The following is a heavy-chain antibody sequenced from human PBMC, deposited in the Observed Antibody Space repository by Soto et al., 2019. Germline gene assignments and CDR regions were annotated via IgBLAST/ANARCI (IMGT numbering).Heavy chain of an antibody. CDR1: GYTFTSYG. D-gene: IGHD3-10*01. CDR3: ARIRSITMVRGATSDLDY. J-gene: IGHJ4*02. Sequence: GASVKVSCKASGYTFTSYGTHWVRQAPGQRLEWMGWINAGNGNTKYSQKFQGRVTITRDTSASTAYMELSSLRSEDTAVYYCARIRSITMVRGATSDLDYWGKGTLVTVSS. CDR2: INAGNGNT. V-gene: IGHV1-3*01.